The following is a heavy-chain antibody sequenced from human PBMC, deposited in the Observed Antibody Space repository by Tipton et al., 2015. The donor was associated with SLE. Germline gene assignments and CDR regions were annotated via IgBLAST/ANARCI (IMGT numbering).Heavy chain of an antibody. D-gene: IGHD6-13*01. CDR2: IYDTETT. J-gene: IGHJ5*02. CDR3: ARGGEAAAGYSWFDP. CDR1: GGSISSGGYF. V-gene: IGHV4-31*03. Sequence: TLSLTCTVSGGSISSGGYFWSWVRQHPGKGLEWIGYIYDTETTYYNPSLQSRVTISVDTSKNQFSLKLTSVTAADTATYYCARGGEAAAGYSWFDPWGQGTLVTVSS.